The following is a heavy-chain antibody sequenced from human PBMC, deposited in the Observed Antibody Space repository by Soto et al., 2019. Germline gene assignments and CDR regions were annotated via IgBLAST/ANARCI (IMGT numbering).Heavy chain of an antibody. Sequence: QVPLVQSGVEVKKPGASVKVSCKASGYTCTSYGISWVRQAPGQGLEWMGWISAYNGNTNYAQKVQGRVTMTTDTSTSTVYMELRSLRSDDTAVYYCARDFCRGGSCYRGFFDYWGQGALVTVSS. V-gene: IGHV1-18*01. CDR2: ISAYNGNT. CDR3: ARDFCRGGSCYRGFFDY. J-gene: IGHJ4*02. D-gene: IGHD2-15*01. CDR1: GYTCTSYG.